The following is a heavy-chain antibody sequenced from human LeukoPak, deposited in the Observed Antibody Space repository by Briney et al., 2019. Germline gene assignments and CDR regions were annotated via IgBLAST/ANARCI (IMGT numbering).Heavy chain of an antibody. CDR2: MNPNSGNT. V-gene: IGHV1-8*02. CDR3: ATTRSIIAAAPFDP. J-gene: IGHJ5*02. CDR1: GGTFSSYA. Sequence: ASVKVSCKASGGTFSSYAISWVRQAPGQGLEWMGWMNPNSGNTGYAQKFQGRVTMTRNTSISTAYMELSSLRSEDTAVYYCATTRSIIAAAPFDPWGQGTLVTVSS. D-gene: IGHD6-13*01.